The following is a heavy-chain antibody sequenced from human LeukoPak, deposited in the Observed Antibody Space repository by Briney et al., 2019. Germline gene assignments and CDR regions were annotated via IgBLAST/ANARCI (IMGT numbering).Heavy chain of an antibody. CDR2: ISYDGSNK. Sequence: GGSLRLSCAASGFTFSSYAMHWVRQAPGKGLEWVAVISYDGSNKYYADSVKGRFTISRDNSKNTLYLQMNSLRAEDTAVYYCARDPNYYDSSGYAPSMDVWGQGTLVTVSS. J-gene: IGHJ4*02. CDR3: ARDPNYYDSSGYAPSMDV. D-gene: IGHD3-22*01. CDR1: GFTFSSYA. V-gene: IGHV3-30-3*01.